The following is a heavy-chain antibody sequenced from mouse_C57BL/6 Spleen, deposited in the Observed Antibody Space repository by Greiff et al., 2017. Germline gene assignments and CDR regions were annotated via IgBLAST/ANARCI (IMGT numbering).Heavy chain of an antibody. CDR1: GFTFSSYA. V-gene: IGHV5-9-1*02. D-gene: IGHD2-5*01. Sequence: EVKVVESGEGLVKPGGSLKLSCAASGFTFSSYAMSWVRQTPEKRLEWVAYISSGGDYIYYADTVKGRFTISRDNARNTLYLQMSSLKSEDTAMYYCTREGRYSNYFDYWGQGTTLTVSS. J-gene: IGHJ2*01. CDR3: TREGRYSNYFDY. CDR2: ISSGGDYI.